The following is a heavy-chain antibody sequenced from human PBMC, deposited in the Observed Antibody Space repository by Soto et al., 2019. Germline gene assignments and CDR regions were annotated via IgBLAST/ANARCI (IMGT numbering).Heavy chain of an antibody. Sequence: SSVKGSCKASGGTFSIYAISCVRQAPGQGLEWMGGIIPIFGTANYAQKFQGRVTITADESTSTAYMELSSLRSEDTAVYYCARVGSYSNYHRRERNPFDYWGQGTLVTVSS. CDR2: IIPIFGTA. V-gene: IGHV1-69*13. D-gene: IGHD4-4*01. CDR1: GGTFSIYA. CDR3: ARVGSYSNYHRRERNPFDY. J-gene: IGHJ4*02.